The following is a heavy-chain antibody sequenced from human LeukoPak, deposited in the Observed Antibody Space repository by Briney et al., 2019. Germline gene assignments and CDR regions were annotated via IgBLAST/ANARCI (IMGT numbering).Heavy chain of an antibody. CDR2: MKPNSGNT. CDR1: GYTFTSYD. D-gene: IGHD3-10*01. V-gene: IGHV1-8*01. Sequence: ASVKVSCKASGYTFTSYDINWVRQATGQGLEWMGWMKPNSGNTGYAQKFQGRVTITADKSTSTAYMELSSLRSEDTAVYYCARDRATGTIGLWFGELQDYWGQGTLVTVSS. CDR3: ARDRATGTIGLWFGELQDY. J-gene: IGHJ4*02.